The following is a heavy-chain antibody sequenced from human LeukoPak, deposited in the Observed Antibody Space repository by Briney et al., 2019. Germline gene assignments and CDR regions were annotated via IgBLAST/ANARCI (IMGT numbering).Heavy chain of an antibody. CDR3: GRPNSVLRFLEWPKGGYYYYYMDV. CDR1: RYTFTSYD. V-gene: IGHV1-8*01. Sequence: AASVKVSCKASRYTFTSYDINWVRQATGQGLEWMGWMNPKSGNTGYAQKFQGRVTMTRNTSISTAYMELSSLRSEDTAVYYCGRPNSVLRFLEWPKGGYYYYYMDVWGKGTTVTVSS. CDR2: MNPKSGNT. J-gene: IGHJ6*03. D-gene: IGHD3-3*01.